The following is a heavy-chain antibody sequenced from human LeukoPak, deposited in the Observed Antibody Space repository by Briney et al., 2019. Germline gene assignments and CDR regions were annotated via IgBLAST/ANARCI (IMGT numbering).Heavy chain of an antibody. V-gene: IGHV4-34*01. CDR3: ARSDPATYYDFWSGPPHYYMDV. CDR1: GGPFSGYY. CDR2: INHSGST. D-gene: IGHD3-3*01. J-gene: IGHJ6*03. Sequence: SETLSLTCAVYGGPFSGYYWSWIRQPPGKGLEWIGEINHSGSTNYNPSLKSRVTISVDTSKNQFSLKLSSVTAADTAVYYCARSDPATYYDFWSGPPHYYMDVWGKGTTVTVSS.